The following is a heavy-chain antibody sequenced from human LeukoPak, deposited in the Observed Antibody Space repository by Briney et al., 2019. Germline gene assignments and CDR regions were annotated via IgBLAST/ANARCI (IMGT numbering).Heavy chain of an antibody. CDR2: IYYSGTT. D-gene: IGHD3-22*01. J-gene: IGHJ3*02. V-gene: IGHV4-59*08. CDR1: GGSISSYY. Sequence: SETLSLTCTVSGGSISSYYWSWIRQPPGKGLEWIGHIYYSGTTNYNPSLKSRVTISVDTSKNQFSLKLSSVTAADTAVYYCARTTYYYDSSGYYGDAFDIWGQGTMVTVSS. CDR3: ARTTYYYDSSGYYGDAFDI.